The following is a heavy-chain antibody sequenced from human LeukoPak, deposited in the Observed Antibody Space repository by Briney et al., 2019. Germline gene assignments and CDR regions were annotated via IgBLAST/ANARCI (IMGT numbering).Heavy chain of an antibody. CDR3: ATRDVDTAMAPFHP. V-gene: IGHV4-61*02. Sequence: SQTLSLTCTVSGGSISSGSYYWSWIRQPAGKGLEWIGRIYTSGSTNYNPSLKSRVTISVDTSKNQFSLKLSSVTAADTAVYYCATRDVDTAMAPFHPWGQGTLVTVSS. CDR1: GGSISSGSYY. J-gene: IGHJ5*02. D-gene: IGHD5-18*01. CDR2: IYTSGST.